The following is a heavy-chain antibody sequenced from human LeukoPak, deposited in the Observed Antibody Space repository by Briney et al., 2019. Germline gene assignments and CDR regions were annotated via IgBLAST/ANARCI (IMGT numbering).Heavy chain of an antibody. CDR2: IKEDGSAR. Sequence: GGSLRLSCAVSGFTFRHSWMSWVRQAPGKGLGWVAKIKEDGSARSYADSVKGRFTISRDNAKSTLYLQMDSLRVEDTAVYYCARDEWYSQDYWGQGTLVTVSS. CDR3: ARDEWYSQDY. J-gene: IGHJ4*02. V-gene: IGHV3-7*01. D-gene: IGHD1-26*01. CDR1: GFTFRHSW.